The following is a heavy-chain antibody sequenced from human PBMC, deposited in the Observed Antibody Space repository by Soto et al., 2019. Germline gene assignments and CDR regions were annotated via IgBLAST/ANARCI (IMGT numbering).Heavy chain of an antibody. CDR1: GYTFTSYA. Sequence: QVQLVQSGAEVKKPGASVKVSCKASGYTFTSYATHWVRQAPGQRLEWMGWINAGNGNTKYSQKFQGRVTITRDTSASTAYMELSSLRSEDTAVYYCARGPGGPDGPGDYWGQGTLVTVSS. CDR3: ARGPGGPDGPGDY. J-gene: IGHJ4*02. V-gene: IGHV1-3*01. CDR2: INAGNGNT. D-gene: IGHD2-15*01.